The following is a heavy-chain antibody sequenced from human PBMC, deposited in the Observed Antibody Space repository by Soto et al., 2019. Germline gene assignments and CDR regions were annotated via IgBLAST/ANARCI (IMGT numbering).Heavy chain of an antibody. CDR1: GFTFSTYW. CDR2: MKSDGTIT. CDR3: TSLWGYHVAVFSYGMEV. J-gene: IGHJ6*02. D-gene: IGHD3-16*02. V-gene: IGHV3-74*01. Sequence: DVQLVESGGTLVQPGGSLRLSCAASGFTFSTYWMNWVRQVPGKGLVWLAGMKSDGTITNYADAVKGRFTISRDNVKNSLSLEMNGLRGGVTAVYFCTSLWGYHVAVFSYGMEVWGRGTTVTVSS.